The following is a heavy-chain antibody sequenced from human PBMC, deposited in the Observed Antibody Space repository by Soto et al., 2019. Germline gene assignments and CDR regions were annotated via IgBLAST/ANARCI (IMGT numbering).Heavy chain of an antibody. J-gene: IGHJ2*01. CDR3: ARGIEFYFDL. Sequence: EVQLVESGGDLVQPGWSLSLSCVASGFTFSNYWMHWVRQAPGKGLEWVSRINSDESSRAYADSVKGRFISSRDNDKNSLSLEMNSLRGGDTAVYYCARGIEFYFDLWGRGTLVTVSS. V-gene: IGHV3-74*01. CDR2: INSDESSR. CDR1: GFTFSNYW.